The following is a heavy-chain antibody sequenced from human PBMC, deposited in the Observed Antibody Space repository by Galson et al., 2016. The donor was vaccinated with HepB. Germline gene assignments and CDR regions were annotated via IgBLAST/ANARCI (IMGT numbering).Heavy chain of an antibody. J-gene: IGHJ6*02. CDR1: GFTCSNYF. CDR3: ARWGYNYGMDV. CDR2: IKEDGTPG. D-gene: IGHD3-16*01. V-gene: IGHV3-7*03. Sequence: SLRLSCAASGFTCSNYFMGWVRQAPAKGLEWVANIKEDGTPGGHVESVRGRFTISRDDTENTLYLQMNSLRPEDTALYYCARWGYNYGMDVWGQGTTVTVSS.